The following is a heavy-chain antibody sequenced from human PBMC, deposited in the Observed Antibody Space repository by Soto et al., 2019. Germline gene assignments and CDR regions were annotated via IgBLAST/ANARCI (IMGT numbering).Heavy chain of an antibody. J-gene: IGHJ6*02. CDR1: GFTFSSYA. CDR2: ISGSGGST. Sequence: GGSLRLSCAASGFTFSSYAMSWVRQAPGKGLEWVSAISGSGGSTYYADSVKGRFTISRDNSKNTLYLQMNSLRAEDTAVYYCAKRGYSYGYRYYYYYGMDVWGQGTTATVSS. V-gene: IGHV3-23*01. D-gene: IGHD5-18*01. CDR3: AKRGYSYGYRYYYYYGMDV.